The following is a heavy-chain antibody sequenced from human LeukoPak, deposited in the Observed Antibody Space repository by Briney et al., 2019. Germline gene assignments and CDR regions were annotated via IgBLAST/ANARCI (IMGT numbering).Heavy chain of an antibody. J-gene: IGHJ1*01. CDR3: ARDSDYYDSSGYPPDFQH. D-gene: IGHD3-22*01. CDR2: IKQDGSEK. Sequence: GGSLRLSCAASGFTFSSYAMHWVRQAPGKGLEWVANIKQDGSEKYYVDSVKGRFTISRDNSKNTLYLQMNSLRAEDTAVYYCARDSDYYDSSGYPPDFQHWGQGTLVTVSS. CDR1: GFTFSSYA. V-gene: IGHV3-7*03.